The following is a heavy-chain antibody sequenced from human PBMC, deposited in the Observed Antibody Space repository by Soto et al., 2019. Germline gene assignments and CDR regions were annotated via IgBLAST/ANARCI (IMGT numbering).Heavy chain of an antibody. V-gene: IGHV3-30*03. CDR2: ISYDGSNK. CDR1: GFTISNYG. D-gene: IGHD1-26*01. CDR3: ARGEASSSVGHYYYGMDV. J-gene: IGHJ6*02. Sequence: GGSLRLSCAASGFTISNYGMNWVRQAPGKGLEWAAVISYDGSNKYYADSVKGRFTISRDNSKNTLYLQMDSLRGEDTAEYHCARGEASSSVGHYYYGMDVWGQGTTVTVSS.